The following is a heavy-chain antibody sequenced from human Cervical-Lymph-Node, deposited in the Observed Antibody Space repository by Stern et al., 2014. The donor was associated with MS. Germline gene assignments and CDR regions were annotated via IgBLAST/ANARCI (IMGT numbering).Heavy chain of an antibody. V-gene: IGHV3-33*01. J-gene: IGHJ3*02. Sequence: MQLVESGGGVVQPGRSLRLSCVASGLTFSTSVMHWVRQAPGKGLEWVAVVWNDGSKEHFTESVKGRFSTSRDTAKNTLHLQMSSLRAEDTAVYFCATSTASDAFDIWGQGTLVTVSS. D-gene: IGHD2/OR15-2a*01. CDR2: VWNDGSKE. CDR3: ATSTASDAFDI. CDR1: GLTFSTSV.